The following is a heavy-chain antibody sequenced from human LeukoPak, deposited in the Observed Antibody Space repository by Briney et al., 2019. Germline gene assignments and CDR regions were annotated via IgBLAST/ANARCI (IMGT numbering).Heavy chain of an antibody. D-gene: IGHD2-15*01. V-gene: IGHV4-34*01. J-gene: IGHJ6*03. CDR1: GGSFSGYY. CDR2: INHSGST. CDR3: ARVKEDRDYYYMDV. Sequence: SETLSLTCAVYGGSFSGYYWSWIRQPPGKGLEWIGEINHSGSTNYNPSLKSRVTISVDTSKNQFSLKLSSVTAADTTVYYCARVKEDRDYYYMDVWGKGTTVTISS.